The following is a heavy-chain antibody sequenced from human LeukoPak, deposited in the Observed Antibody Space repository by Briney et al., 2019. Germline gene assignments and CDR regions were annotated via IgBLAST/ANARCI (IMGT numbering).Heavy chain of an antibody. D-gene: IGHD6-13*01. CDR3: ARDQYSSSTRTYYGMDV. J-gene: IGHJ6*02. CDR2: IYTSGST. V-gene: IGHV4-4*07. CDR1: GGSISSYY. Sequence: SETLSLTCTVSGGSISSYYWSWIRQPAGEGLEWIGRIYTSGSTNYNPSLKSRVTMSVDTSKNQFSLKLSSVTAADTAVYYCARDQYSSSTRTYYGMDVWGQGTTVTVSS.